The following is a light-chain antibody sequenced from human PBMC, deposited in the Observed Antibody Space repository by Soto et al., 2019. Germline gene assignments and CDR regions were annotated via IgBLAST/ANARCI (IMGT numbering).Light chain of an antibody. V-gene: IGKV3-15*01. J-gene: IGKJ1*01. CDR2: GAS. Sequence: EIVMTQSPGTLSVSPGERATLSCRASQSVRSNLAWYQQKPGQAPRLLIYGASTRASGIPARFSGGGSGTEFTLTISSLQSEDFASYYCQQYDDWPPKTFGQGTKVEIK. CDR1: QSVRSN. CDR3: QQYDDWPPKT.